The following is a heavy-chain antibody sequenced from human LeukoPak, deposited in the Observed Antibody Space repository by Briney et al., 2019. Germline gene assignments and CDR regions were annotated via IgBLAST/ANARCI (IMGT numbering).Heavy chain of an antibody. CDR3: ARQITVTRPEGPFDY. J-gene: IGHJ4*02. V-gene: IGHV4-38-2*01. CDR1: GYSISSGYY. CDR2: IYHSGST. D-gene: IGHD4-17*01. Sequence: SETLSLTCAVSGYSISSGYYWGWIRQPPGKGLEWIGSIYHSGSTYYNPALKSRVTISVDTSKNQFSLRLSSVTAADTAVYYCARQITVTRPEGPFDYWGQGTLVTVSS.